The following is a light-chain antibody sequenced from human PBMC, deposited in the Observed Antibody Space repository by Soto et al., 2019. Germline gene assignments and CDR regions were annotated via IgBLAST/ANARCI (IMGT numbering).Light chain of an antibody. CDR3: STYTSGNTWV. J-gene: IGLJ3*02. CDR2: QVS. CDR1: SSDVGGYSY. V-gene: IGLV2-14*03. Sequence: QSALTQPASVSGSPGQSITISCTGTSSDVGGYSYVSWYQQHPGKAPKVMIYQVSNRPSGVSNRFSASKSGNTASLTISGLPAEDEADYYCSTYTSGNTWVFGGGTKVTVL.